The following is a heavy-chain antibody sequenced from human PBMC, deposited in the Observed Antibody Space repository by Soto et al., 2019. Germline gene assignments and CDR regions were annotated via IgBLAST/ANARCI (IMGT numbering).Heavy chain of an antibody. CDR3: ATETTYSGCDPQPT. CDR2: IKSKAEGGAT. V-gene: IGHV3-15*07. CDR1: GFPFSHAW. J-gene: IGHJ4*02. Sequence: GGSLRLSCATSGFPFSHAWMNWVRQVPGRGLEWVGLIKSKAEGGATDYAAPAKGRFTISRDDSKSTVFLQMDSLKTEDTAVYYCATETTYSGCDPQPTWGQGALVTVSS. D-gene: IGHD5-12*01.